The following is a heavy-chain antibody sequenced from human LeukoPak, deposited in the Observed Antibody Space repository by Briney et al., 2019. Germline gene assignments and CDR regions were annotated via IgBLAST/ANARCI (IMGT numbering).Heavy chain of an antibody. Sequence: ASVKVSCKASGYTFTGYYMHWVRQAPGQGLEWMGWINPNSGGTNYAQKFQGWVTMTRDTSISTAYMELSRLRSDDTAVYYCAAGIVGATFHWYFDLWGRGTLVTVSS. J-gene: IGHJ2*01. V-gene: IGHV1-2*04. CDR1: GYTFTGYY. D-gene: IGHD1-26*01. CDR2: INPNSGGT. CDR3: AAGIVGATFHWYFDL.